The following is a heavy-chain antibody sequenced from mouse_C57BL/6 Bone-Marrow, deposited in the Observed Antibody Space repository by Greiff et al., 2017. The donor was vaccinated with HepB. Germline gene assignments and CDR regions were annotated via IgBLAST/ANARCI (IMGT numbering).Heavy chain of an antibody. Sequence: EVKLVESGGGLVKPGGSLKLSCAASGFTFSSYTMSWVRQTPEKRLEWVATISGGGGNTYYPDSVKGRFTISRDNAKNTLYLQMSSLRSEDTALYYCARHAYGSSPFAYWGQGTLVTVSA. V-gene: IGHV5-9*01. CDR1: GFTFSSYT. CDR2: ISGGGGNT. J-gene: IGHJ3*01. CDR3: ARHAYGSSPFAY. D-gene: IGHD1-1*01.